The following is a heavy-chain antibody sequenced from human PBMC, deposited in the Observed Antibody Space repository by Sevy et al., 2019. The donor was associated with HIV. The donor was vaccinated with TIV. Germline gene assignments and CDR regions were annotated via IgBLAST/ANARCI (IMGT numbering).Heavy chain of an antibody. Sequence: SETLSLTCTVSGGSISSSGYYWGWIRQPPGMGLEWLGSIYYSGSTYYNPSLKSQVTISVDTSKNQFSLKMNSVTAADTAVYYCARHPYGDYVGYFDPWGQGTLVTVSS. CDR2: IYYSGST. CDR3: ARHPYGDYVGYFDP. J-gene: IGHJ5*02. CDR1: GGSISSSGYY. V-gene: IGHV4-39*01. D-gene: IGHD4-17*01.